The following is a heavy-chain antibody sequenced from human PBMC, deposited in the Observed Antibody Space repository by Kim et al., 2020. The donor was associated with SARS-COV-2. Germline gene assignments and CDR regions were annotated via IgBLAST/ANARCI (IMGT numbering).Heavy chain of an antibody. CDR1: GFTFSDYH. D-gene: IGHD3-22*01. Sequence: GGSLRLSCAASGFTFSDYHMSWIRQAPGKGLEWVSYISSSGSTIYYADSVKGRFTISRDNAKNSLYLQMNSLRAEDTAVYYCARGLGMNYYDSSRDYWGQGTLVTVSS. CDR2: ISSSGSTI. V-gene: IGHV3-11*01. CDR3: ARGLGMNYYDSSRDY. J-gene: IGHJ4*02.